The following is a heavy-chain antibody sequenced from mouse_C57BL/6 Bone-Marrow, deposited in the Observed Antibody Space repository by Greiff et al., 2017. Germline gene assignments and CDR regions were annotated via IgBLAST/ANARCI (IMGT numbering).Heavy chain of an antibody. V-gene: IGHV8-12*01. CDR2: IYWDDDK. CDR1: GFSLSTSGMG. J-gene: IGHJ2*01. D-gene: IGHD2-2*01. Sequence: QVQLKQSGPGILQSSQTLSLTCSFSGFSLSTSGMGVSWIRQPSGKGLEWLAHIYWDDDKRYNPSLKSRLTISKDTSINQVFLKITSVATADTATYYCAQRAGGLRGPFDYWGQGTTLTVSS. CDR3: AQRAGGLRGPFDY.